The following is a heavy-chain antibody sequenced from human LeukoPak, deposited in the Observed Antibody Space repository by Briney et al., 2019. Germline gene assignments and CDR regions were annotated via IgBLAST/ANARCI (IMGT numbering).Heavy chain of an antibody. CDR3: ARVYDSSGHYPIDY. V-gene: IGHV3-30-3*01. Sequence: GGSLRLSCAASGFTFSSYAMHWVRQAPGKGLEWVAVISYDGSNKYYADSVKGRFTISRDNSKNTLFLEMSSLRSEDTAVYYCARVYDSSGHYPIDYWGQGTLVTVSS. J-gene: IGHJ4*02. CDR1: GFTFSSYA. CDR2: ISYDGSNK. D-gene: IGHD3-22*01.